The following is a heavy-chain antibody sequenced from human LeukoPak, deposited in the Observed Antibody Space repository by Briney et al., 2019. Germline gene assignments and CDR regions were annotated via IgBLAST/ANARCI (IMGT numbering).Heavy chain of an antibody. CDR1: GFTFSGSA. CDR2: ISSSSSYI. J-gene: IGHJ6*04. CDR3: ARVEYSGYDGPTYYYYYGMDV. D-gene: IGHD5-12*01. V-gene: IGHV3-21*01. Sequence: GGSLRLSCAASGFTFSGSAMHWVRQAPGKGLEWVSSISSSSSYIYYADSVKGRFTISRDNAKNSLYLQMNSLRAEDTAVYYCARVEYSGYDGPTYYYYYGMDVWGKGTTVTVSS.